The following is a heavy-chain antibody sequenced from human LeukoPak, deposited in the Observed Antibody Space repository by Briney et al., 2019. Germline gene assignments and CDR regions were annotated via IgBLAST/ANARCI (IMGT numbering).Heavy chain of an antibody. CDR1: GFTFSSYS. CDR3: ARERLGYCSSTSCYLIDY. D-gene: IGHD2-2*01. V-gene: IGHV3-21*01. Sequence: TGGSLRLSCAASGFTFSSYSMNWVRQAPGKGLEGVSSISSSSSYIYYADSVKGRFTISRDNAKNSLYLQMNSLRAEDTAVYYCARERLGYCSSTSCYLIDYWGQGTLVTVSS. CDR2: ISSSSSYI. J-gene: IGHJ4*02.